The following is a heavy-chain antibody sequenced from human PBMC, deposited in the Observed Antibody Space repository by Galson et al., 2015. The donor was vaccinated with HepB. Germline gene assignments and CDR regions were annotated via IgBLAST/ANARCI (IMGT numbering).Heavy chain of an antibody. CDR3: ARVGWNYERSNEFDY. D-gene: IGHD1-7*01. V-gene: IGHV3-48*01. CDR2: ISSSSSTI. J-gene: IGHJ4*02. CDR1: GFTFSSYS. Sequence: SLRLSCAASGFTFSSYSMNWVRQAPGKGLEWVSYISSSSSTIYYADSVKGRFTISRDNAKNSLYLQMNSLRAEDTAVYYCARVGWNYERSNEFDYWGQGTLVTVSS.